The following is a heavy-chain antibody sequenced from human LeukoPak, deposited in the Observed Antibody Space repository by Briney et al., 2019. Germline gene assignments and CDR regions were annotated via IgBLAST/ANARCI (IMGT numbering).Heavy chain of an antibody. CDR3: ASHYIH. CDR1: GFTFSSYW. Sequence: PGGSLRLSCGASGFTFSSYWMSWVRQAPGKGLEWVANIKQDGSEKNYVDSVKGRFTISRDNAKNSLYLQMNSLRAEDTAVYYCASHYIHWGQGTLVTVSS. CDR2: IKQDGSEK. V-gene: IGHV3-7*01. D-gene: IGHD4-11*01. J-gene: IGHJ1*01.